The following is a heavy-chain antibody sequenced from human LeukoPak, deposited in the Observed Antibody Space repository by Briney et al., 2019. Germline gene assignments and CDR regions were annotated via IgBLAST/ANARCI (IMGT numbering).Heavy chain of an antibody. CDR2: IYTSGST. Sequence: SETLSLTCAVSGGSISSGGYSWSWIRQPAGKGLEWIGRIYTSGSTNYNPSLKSRVTMSADTSKNQFSLKLSSVTAADTAVYYCTRDRRDSSGYYYDAFDIWGQGTMVAVSS. D-gene: IGHD3-22*01. J-gene: IGHJ3*02. V-gene: IGHV4-61*02. CDR1: GGSISSGGYS. CDR3: TRDRRDSSGYYYDAFDI.